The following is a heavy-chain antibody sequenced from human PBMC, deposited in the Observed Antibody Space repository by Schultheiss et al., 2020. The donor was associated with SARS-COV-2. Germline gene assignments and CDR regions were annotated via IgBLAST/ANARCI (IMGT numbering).Heavy chain of an antibody. J-gene: IGHJ4*02. V-gene: IGHV3-30*18. D-gene: IGHD6-19*01. CDR2: ISYDGSNK. Sequence: GGSLRLSCAASGFTFSNAWMSWVRQAPGKGLEWVAVISYDGSNKYYADSVKGRFTISRDNSKNTLYLQMNSLRAEDTAVYYCAKDARGSGWYFPTYNFDYWGQGTLVTVSS. CDR3: AKDARGSGWYFPTYNFDY. CDR1: GFTFSNAW.